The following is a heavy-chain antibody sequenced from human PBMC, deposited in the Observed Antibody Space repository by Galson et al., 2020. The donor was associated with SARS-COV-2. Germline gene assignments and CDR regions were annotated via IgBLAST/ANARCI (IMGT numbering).Heavy chain of an antibody. CDR1: GFTFSDYY. CDR2: ISKSSGYT. Sequence: TGGSLRLSCAASGFTFSDYYMNWIRQAPGKGLEWFSYISKSSGYTNYADFVKGRFTISRDNAKNSLYLQMNSLRAEDTAVYYCVRDLQSYAFDIWGQGTMVTVSS. D-gene: IGHD6-19*01. CDR3: VRDLQSYAFDI. V-gene: IGHV3-11*06. J-gene: IGHJ3*02.